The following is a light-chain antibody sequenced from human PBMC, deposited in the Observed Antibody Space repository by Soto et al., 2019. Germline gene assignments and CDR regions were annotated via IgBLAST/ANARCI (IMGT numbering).Light chain of an antibody. CDR1: SSNIGNNY. CDR2: DNN. V-gene: IGLV1-51*01. Sequence: QSVLTQPPSVSAAPGQKVTISCSGSSSNIGNNYVFWYQQLPGTAPKLLIYDNNKRPSGIPDRFSGSKSGTSATLGITELQTGDEADYYCETWDSSLRAVIFGGGTKLTVL. J-gene: IGLJ2*01. CDR3: ETWDSSLRAVI.